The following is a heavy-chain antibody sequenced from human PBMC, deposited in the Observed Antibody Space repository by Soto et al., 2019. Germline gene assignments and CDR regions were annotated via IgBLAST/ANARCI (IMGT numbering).Heavy chain of an antibody. CDR2: ISWNSGDI. J-gene: IGHJ4*02. CDR1: GFSFDDYG. D-gene: IGHD2-2*03. CDR3: AKDNDLDRDGPFDY. Sequence: EVQLVESGGGSVQPGRSLRLSCAASGFSFDDYGMHWVRQGPGKGLEWVTGISWNSGDIYYADSVKGRFTISRDNAKRSLYLKMNSLRTEDTALNYLAKDNDLDRDGPFDYWGQGSLVTVSS. V-gene: IGHV3-9*01.